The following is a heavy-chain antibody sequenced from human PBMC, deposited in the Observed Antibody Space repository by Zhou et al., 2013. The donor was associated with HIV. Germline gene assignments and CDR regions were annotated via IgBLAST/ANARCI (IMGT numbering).Heavy chain of an antibody. Sequence: QVQLVQSGAEVKKPGSSVKVSCRPSVGTFSSYAISWVRQAPGQGLEWMGGIIPLFGTANYAQKFQGRVTITTDESTRTAYMELSSLRSEDTAVYFCATGTQEWDCPTKYYFDFWGRGTLVTVSS. CDR2: IIPLFGTA. J-gene: IGHJ4*02. CDR1: VGTFSSYA. V-gene: IGHV1-69*05. D-gene: IGHD1-26*01. CDR3: ATGTQEWDCPTKYYFDF.